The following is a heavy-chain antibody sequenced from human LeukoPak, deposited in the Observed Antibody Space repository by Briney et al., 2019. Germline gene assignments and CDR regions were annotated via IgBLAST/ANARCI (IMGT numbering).Heavy chain of an antibody. CDR3: PRHEWDSSGFVFDS. CDR2: IYYSGST. J-gene: IGHJ4*02. Sequence: PSETLSLTCTVSGGSISSYYWSWIRQPPGKGLEWIGYIYYSGSTYYNPSLKSRVTISVDTSKNQFSLKLSSVTAADTAVYYCPRHEWDSSGFVFDSWGQGPLVTVSS. V-gene: IGHV4-59*08. CDR1: GGSISSYY. D-gene: IGHD3-22*01.